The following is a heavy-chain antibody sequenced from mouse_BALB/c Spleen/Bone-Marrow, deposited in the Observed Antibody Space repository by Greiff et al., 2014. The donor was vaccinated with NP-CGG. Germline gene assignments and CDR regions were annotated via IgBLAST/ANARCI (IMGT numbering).Heavy chain of an antibody. D-gene: IGHD1-1*01. Sequence: EQLQESGPDLVKPSQSLSLTCTVTGYSITSGYSWHWIRQFPGNKLEWMAYIHNSGVTNFNPSLKSRISISRDTSKNQFFLQLNSVTTEDTATYYCARLDGSKGFDYWGQGTTLTVSS. CDR1: GYSITSGYS. V-gene: IGHV3-1*02. CDR3: ARLDGSKGFDY. CDR2: IHNSGVT. J-gene: IGHJ2*01.